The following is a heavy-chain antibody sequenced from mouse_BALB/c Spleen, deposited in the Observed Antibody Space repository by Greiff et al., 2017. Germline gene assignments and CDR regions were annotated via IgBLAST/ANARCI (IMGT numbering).Heavy chain of an antibody. CDR3: ARGGYYDYDGFAY. CDR2: ISYSGST. Sequence: DVQLQESGPGLVKPSQSLSLTCTVTGYSIPSDYAWTWIRQFPGNKLEWMGYISYSGSTSYNPSLKSRISITRDTSKNQFFLQLNSVTTEDTATYYCARGGYYDYDGFAYWGQGTLVTVSA. D-gene: IGHD2-4*01. J-gene: IGHJ3*01. CDR1: GYSIPSDYA. V-gene: IGHV3-2*02.